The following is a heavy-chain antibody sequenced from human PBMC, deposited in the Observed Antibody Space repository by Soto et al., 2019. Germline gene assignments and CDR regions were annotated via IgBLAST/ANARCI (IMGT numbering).Heavy chain of an antibody. J-gene: IGHJ6*02. CDR1: GYSFTSYW. CDR2: IYPGDSDT. D-gene: IGHD2-2*01. Sequence: PGESLKISCKGSGYSFTSYWIGWVRQMPGKGLEWMGIIYPGDSDTRYSPSFQGQVTISADKSISTAHLQWSSLKASDTAMYYCARSVVPAAGYYYGMDVWGQGTTVTVS. CDR3: ARSVVPAAGYYYGMDV. V-gene: IGHV5-51*01.